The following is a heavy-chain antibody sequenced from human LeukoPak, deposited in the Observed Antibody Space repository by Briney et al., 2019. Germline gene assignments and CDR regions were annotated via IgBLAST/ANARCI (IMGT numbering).Heavy chain of an antibody. CDR1: GFTFSSYS. CDR3: ARGFRAFDF. CDR2: ISSTSTSI. J-gene: IGHJ3*01. Sequence: PGGSLRLSCAASGFTFSSYSMNWVRQAPGKGLEWFSSISSTSTSIYHADSVKGRFTISRDNTKNSLNLQMVSLRAEDTAVYYCARGFRAFDFWAQGTMVTVSS. V-gene: IGHV3-21*01.